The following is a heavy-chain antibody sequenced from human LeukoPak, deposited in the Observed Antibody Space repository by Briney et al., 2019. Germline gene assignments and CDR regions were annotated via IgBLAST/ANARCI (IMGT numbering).Heavy chain of an antibody. CDR2: INPNSGGT. CDR3: AIFPLGGYCSGGSCYTARVPAD. Sequence: ASVKVSCKASGYTITGYYMHWVRQAPGQGLEWMGWINPNSGGTNYAQKFQGRVTMTRDTSISTAYMELSRLRSDDTAVYYCAIFPLGGYCSGGSCYTARVPADWGQGTLVAVSS. V-gene: IGHV1-2*02. J-gene: IGHJ4*02. CDR1: GYTITGYY. D-gene: IGHD2-15*01.